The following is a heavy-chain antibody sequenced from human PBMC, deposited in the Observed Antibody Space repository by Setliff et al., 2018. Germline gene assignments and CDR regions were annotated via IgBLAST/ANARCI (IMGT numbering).Heavy chain of an antibody. D-gene: IGHD3-10*01. J-gene: IGHJ3*02. CDR2: IIPIFGTA. V-gene: IGHV1-69*13. CDR1: GGTFSSYA. Sequence: SVKVSCKASGGTFSSYAISWVRQAPGQGLEWMGGIIPIFGTANYAQKFQGRVTITADESTSTAYMELSSLRSEDTAVYYCARDLNRWFGEFAFDIWGQGTMVTVS. CDR3: ARDLNRWFGEFAFDI.